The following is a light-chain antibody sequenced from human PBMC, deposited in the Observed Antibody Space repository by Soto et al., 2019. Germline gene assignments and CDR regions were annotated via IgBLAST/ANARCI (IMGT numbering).Light chain of an antibody. CDR3: QQYSSSPWT. Sequence: EIVLTQSPGTLSLSPGERATLSCRASQSVTSSYLAWYQLKPGQAPRLVIYGASSRATGIPDRFSCSGSGTDFTLTISRLEPEDFAVYSCQQYSSSPWTFGQGTKVEIK. CDR2: GAS. V-gene: IGKV3-20*01. CDR1: QSVTSSY. J-gene: IGKJ1*01.